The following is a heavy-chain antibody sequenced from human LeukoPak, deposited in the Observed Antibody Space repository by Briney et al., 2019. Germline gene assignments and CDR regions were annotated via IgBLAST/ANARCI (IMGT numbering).Heavy chain of an antibody. Sequence: GGSLRLSCAASGFTFSDYYMSWIRQAPGKGLEWVSRINSDGSSTSYADSVKGRFTISRDNAKNTLYLQMNSMRAEDTAVYYCARVEYCSSTSCYVYYYYGMDVWGKGTTVTVSS. CDR3: ARVEYCSSTSCYVYYYYGMDV. V-gene: IGHV3-74*01. J-gene: IGHJ6*04. D-gene: IGHD2-2*01. CDR2: INSDGSST. CDR1: GFTFSDYY.